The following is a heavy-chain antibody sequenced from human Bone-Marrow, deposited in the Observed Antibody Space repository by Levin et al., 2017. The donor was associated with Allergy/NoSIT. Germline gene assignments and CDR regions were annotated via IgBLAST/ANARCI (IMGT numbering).Heavy chain of an antibody. CDR2: INPSGGST. CDR3: AGGGGSGSYWGLLFDY. V-gene: IGHV1-46*01. Sequence: VASVKVSCKASGYTFTSYYMHWVRQAPGQGLEWMGIINPSGGSTSYAQKFQGRVTMTRDTSTSTVYMELSSLRSEDTAVYYCAGGGGSGSYWGLLFDYWGQGTLVTVSS. D-gene: IGHD3-10*01. J-gene: IGHJ4*02. CDR1: GYTFTSYY.